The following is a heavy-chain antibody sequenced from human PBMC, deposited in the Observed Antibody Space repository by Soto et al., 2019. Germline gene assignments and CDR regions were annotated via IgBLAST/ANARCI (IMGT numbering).Heavy chain of an antibody. V-gene: IGHV4-30-4*01. CDR1: GGSVRSDRYY. CDR3: ARAAYSGSYQGYFDY. D-gene: IGHD1-26*01. J-gene: IGHJ4*02. CDR2: IYFSGDA. Sequence: SETLSLTCTVSGGSVRSDRYYWSWIRQRPGKGLEWIGYIYFSGDAYYNPSLKSRVAISVDTSKNQFSLQLNSVTPEDTAVYYCARAAYSGSYQGYFDYWGQGTLVTVSS.